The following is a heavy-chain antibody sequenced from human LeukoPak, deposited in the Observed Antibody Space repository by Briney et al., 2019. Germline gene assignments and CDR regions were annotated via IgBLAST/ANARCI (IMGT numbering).Heavy chain of an antibody. Sequence: SETLSLTCNVSGASMSNYYWVWIRQPPGKGLEWIGSIYHSGTTYSGSTYYNPSLKSRVTISVDTSKNQFSLKLSSVTAADTAVYYCARVQSRLSWFDPWGQGTLVTVSS. J-gene: IGHJ5*02. CDR2: IYHSGTTYSGST. V-gene: IGHV4-39*07. CDR3: ARVQSRLSWFDP. CDR1: GASMSNYY.